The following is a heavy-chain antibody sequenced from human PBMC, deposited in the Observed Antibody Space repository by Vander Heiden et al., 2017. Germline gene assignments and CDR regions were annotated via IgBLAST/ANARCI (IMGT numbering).Heavy chain of an antibody. D-gene: IGHD6-13*01. CDR2: ISSSSSYI. Sequence: EVQLVESGGGLVKPGGSLSLSCAADEFTFSSYSMNWVRQAPGKGLEWVSSISSSSSYIHNADSVKGRFTISRDNAKNSLYLQMNSLRVEDTAVYYCARGSLEYTSSPLDYWGQGTLVTVSA. V-gene: IGHV3-21*01. CDR1: EFTFSSYS. CDR3: ARGSLEYTSSPLDY. J-gene: IGHJ4*02.